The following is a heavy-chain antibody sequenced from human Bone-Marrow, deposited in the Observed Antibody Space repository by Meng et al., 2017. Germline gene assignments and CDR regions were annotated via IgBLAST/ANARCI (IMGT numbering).Heavy chain of an antibody. CDR3: ARLFAYYDSRGYYHYWYFDL. D-gene: IGHD3-22*01. CDR2: IYPCDSDT. CDR1: GYSFTSCW. J-gene: IGHJ2*01. Sequence: GESLKISWKGSGYSFTSCWIGWVRQVPGKGLEWMGIIYPCDSDTRYSPSFQGQVTISADKSISTAYLQWSSRKASDTAMYYCARLFAYYDSRGYYHYWYFDLWGRGTLVTVSS. V-gene: IGHV5-51*01.